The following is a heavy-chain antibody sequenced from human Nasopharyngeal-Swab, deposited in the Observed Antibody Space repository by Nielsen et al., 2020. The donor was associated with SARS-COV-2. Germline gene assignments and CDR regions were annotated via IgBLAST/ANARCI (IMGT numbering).Heavy chain of an antibody. CDR1: GFTFSTYW. J-gene: IGHJ4*02. V-gene: IGHV3-74*01. D-gene: IGHD3-16*01. CDR3: ARRENGLRPLDY. CDR2: INGDGSST. Sequence: GESLKISCAASGFTFSTYWMHWVRQVPGKGLVWVSRINGDGSSTFYAGSVRGRFTISRDNAKNTLYLQMNSLRAEDTAVYYCARRENGLRPLDYWGQGTLVTVSS.